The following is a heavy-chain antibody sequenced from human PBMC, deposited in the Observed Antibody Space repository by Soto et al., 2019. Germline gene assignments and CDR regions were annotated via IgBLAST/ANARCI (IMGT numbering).Heavy chain of an antibody. CDR3: VISTGKFYADFDY. Sequence: GGSLRLSCDGTGFDGTGFSFSEYYMTWMRQAPGKGLEWVSYITGSGATTFYTESVKGRFTISRDNTKNSLYLQMDSLRVEDTALYYCVISTGKFYADFDYWGQGTQVTVSS. V-gene: IGHV3-11*01. CDR2: ITGSGATT. CDR1: GFSFSEYY. D-gene: IGHD7-27*01. J-gene: IGHJ4*02.